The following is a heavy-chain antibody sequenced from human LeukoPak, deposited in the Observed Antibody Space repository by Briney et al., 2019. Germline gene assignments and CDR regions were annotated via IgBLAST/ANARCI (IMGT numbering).Heavy chain of an antibody. J-gene: IGHJ5*02. CDR2: INPNSGGT. V-gene: IGHV1-2*02. Sequence: ASVKVSCKASGYTFTGYYMHWVRQAPGRGLEWMGWINPNSGGTNYAQKFQGRVTMTRDTSISTAYMELSRLRSDDTAVYYCARDVGRIAARVRNWFDPWGQGTLVTVSS. D-gene: IGHD6-6*01. CDR3: ARDVGRIAARVRNWFDP. CDR1: GYTFTGYY.